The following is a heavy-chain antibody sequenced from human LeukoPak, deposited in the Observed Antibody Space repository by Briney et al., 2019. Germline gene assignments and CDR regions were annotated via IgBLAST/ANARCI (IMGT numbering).Heavy chain of an antibody. CDR3: ARCITMISRFYYYYYMDV. CDR1: GGSISSYY. Sequence: PSETLSLTCTVSGGSISSYYWSWIRQPAGKGLEWIGRIYTSGSTNYNPSLKSRVTISVDTSKNQFSLKLSSVTAADTAVYHCARCITMISRFYYYYYMDVWGKGTTVTVSS. V-gene: IGHV4-4*07. D-gene: IGHD3-22*01. CDR2: IYTSGST. J-gene: IGHJ6*03.